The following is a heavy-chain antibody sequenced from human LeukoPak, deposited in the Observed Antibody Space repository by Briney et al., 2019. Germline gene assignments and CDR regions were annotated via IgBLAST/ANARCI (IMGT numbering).Heavy chain of an antibody. Sequence: SKTLSLTCTVSGGSISSSSYYWGWIRQPPGKGLEWIGSMYYSGSTYYNPSLKSRVTISVDTSKNQFSLKLSSVTAADTAVYYCARRAGYSSSWYAPGWFDPWGQGTLVTVSS. CDR3: ARRAGYSSSWYAPGWFDP. D-gene: IGHD6-13*01. V-gene: IGHV4-39*01. J-gene: IGHJ5*02. CDR2: MYYSGST. CDR1: GGSISSSSYY.